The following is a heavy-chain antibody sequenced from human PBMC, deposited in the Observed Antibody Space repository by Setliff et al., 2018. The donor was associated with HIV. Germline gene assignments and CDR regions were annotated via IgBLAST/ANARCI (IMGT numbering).Heavy chain of an antibody. CDR1: GGSISSGSYY. V-gene: IGHV4-61*09. J-gene: IGHJ4*02. Sequence: SETLSLTCTVSGGSISSGSYYWSWIRQPAGKGLEWIGHIHTSGSTNYNPSLQSRVSISMDASKNKFSLKVTSVTSADTAVYYCAKGAGFYGDYTFDYWGQGNLVTVSS. CDR2: IHTSGST. D-gene: IGHD4-17*01. CDR3: AKGAGFYGDYTFDY.